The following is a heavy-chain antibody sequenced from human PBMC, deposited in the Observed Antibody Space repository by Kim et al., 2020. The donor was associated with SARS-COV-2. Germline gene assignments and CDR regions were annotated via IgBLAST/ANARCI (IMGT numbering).Heavy chain of an antibody. Sequence: GGSLRLSCAASGFTFSTYAMSWVRQAPGKGLEWVSAITASGTSTYYADSVKGRFTTSRDNSKNTLYLQMNSLRAEDTAVYYCAKYGFGSGTYLHGYWGQGSLVTVSS. CDR1: GFTFSTYA. D-gene: IGHD3-10*01. J-gene: IGHJ4*02. V-gene: IGHV3-23*01. CDR3: AKYGFGSGTYLHGY. CDR2: ITASGTST.